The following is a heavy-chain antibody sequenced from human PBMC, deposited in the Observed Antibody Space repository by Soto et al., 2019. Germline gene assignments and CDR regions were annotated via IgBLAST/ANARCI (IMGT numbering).Heavy chain of an antibody. CDR2: VYLSGHT. D-gene: IGHD1-7*01. J-gene: IGHJ4*02. CDR3: ARASIVVHGTIVDF. Sequence: SETLSLTCTVSGYSVTSGSYWGWFRQPPEKGLEWIGSVYLSGHTYHNPSLMSRVTISIDTSKNQFSLKLTSVTAADTAVYYCARASIVVHGTIVDFWGLGTLVTVSS. V-gene: IGHV4-38-2*02. CDR1: GYSVTSGSY.